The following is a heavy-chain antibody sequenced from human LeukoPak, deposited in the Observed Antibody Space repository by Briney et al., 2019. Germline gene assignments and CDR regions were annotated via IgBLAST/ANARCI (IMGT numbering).Heavy chain of an antibody. V-gene: IGHV6-1*01. CDR1: GDSVSSNSAA. CDR3: ARDVVTAAGTRKAAFDI. Sequence: SQTLSLTCAISGDSVSSNSAAWNWIRQSPSRGLEWLGRTYYRSKWYNDYAVSVKSRITINPDTSKNQFSLQLNSVTPEDTAVYYCARDVVTAAGTRKAAFDIWGQGTMVTVSS. D-gene: IGHD6-13*01. CDR2: TYYRSKWYN. J-gene: IGHJ3*02.